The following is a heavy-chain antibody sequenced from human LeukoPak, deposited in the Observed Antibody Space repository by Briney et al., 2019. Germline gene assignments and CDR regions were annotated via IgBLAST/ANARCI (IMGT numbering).Heavy chain of an antibody. J-gene: IGHJ6*02. V-gene: IGHV3-21*01. CDR3: ARDPAGGGYYYGMDV. CDR1: GFTFSSYS. CDR2: ISSSSSYI. D-gene: IGHD3-16*01. Sequence: TGGSPRLSCAASGFTFSSYSMNWVRQAPGKGLEWDSSISSSSSYIYYADSVKGRFTISRDNAKNSLYLQMNSLRAEDTAVYYCARDPAGGGYYYGMDVWGQGTTVTVSS.